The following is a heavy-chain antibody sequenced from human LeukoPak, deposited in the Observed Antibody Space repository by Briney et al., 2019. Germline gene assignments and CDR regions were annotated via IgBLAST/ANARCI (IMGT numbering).Heavy chain of an antibody. CDR2: ISSSSSYI. D-gene: IGHD2-15*01. CDR1: GFTFSSYS. Sequence: PGGSLRLSCAASGFTFSSYSMNWVRQAPGKGLEWVSSISSSSSYIYYADSVKGRFTISRDNAKNSLYLQMNSLRAEDTAVYYCAREGVVAATLSRSSHFDYWGQGTLVTVSS. J-gene: IGHJ4*02. V-gene: IGHV3-21*01. CDR3: AREGVVAATLSRSSHFDY.